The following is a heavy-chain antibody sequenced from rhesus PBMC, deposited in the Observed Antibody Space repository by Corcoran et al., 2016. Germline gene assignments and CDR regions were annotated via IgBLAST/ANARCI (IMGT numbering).Heavy chain of an antibody. Sequence: QVQLVQSGAEVKKPGASVKLSYKASGYTFTSYSINGVRQAPGQGLEWMGWINPSNGNTGYAQKFQGRVTMTRDTSTSTAYMELSSLRSEDTAVYYCAHTDGWGQGVLVTVSS. CDR3: AHTDG. D-gene: IGHD3-3*01. J-gene: IGHJ4*01. V-gene: IGHV1-200*01. CDR2: INPSNGNT. CDR1: GYTFTSYS.